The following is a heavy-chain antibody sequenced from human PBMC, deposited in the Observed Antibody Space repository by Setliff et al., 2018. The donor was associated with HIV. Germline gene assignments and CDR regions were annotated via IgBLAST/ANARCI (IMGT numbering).Heavy chain of an antibody. CDR1: GYTFTNYD. CDR2: MNPYSGDT. CDR3: ARVPRSGPQLVVPAAKIDGMDV. J-gene: IGHJ6*02. D-gene: IGHD2-2*01. Sequence: ASVKVSCKSLGYTFTNYDIFWVRQAAGQGLEWMARMNPYSGDTVLAQRFHGRLTMTRDTSRGTAHMELRSLRSEDTAVYYCARVPRSGPQLVVPAAKIDGMDVWGQGTTVTVSS. V-gene: IGHV1-8*01.